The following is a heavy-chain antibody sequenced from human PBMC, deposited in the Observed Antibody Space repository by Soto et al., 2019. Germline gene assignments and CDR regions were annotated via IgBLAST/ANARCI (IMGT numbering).Heavy chain of an antibody. D-gene: IGHD5-18*01. CDR1: GGSISSSKW. CDR3: ARVSAMVNSFDY. Sequence: SETLSLTYTVSGGSISSSKWWSWVRQPPGKGLEWVGEFYHSGTTNYNPSLRSRATISIDNSKSQFSLKLSSVTAADTAVYYCARVSAMVNSFDYWGQGTLVTVSS. J-gene: IGHJ4*02. V-gene: IGHV4-4*02. CDR2: FYHSGTT.